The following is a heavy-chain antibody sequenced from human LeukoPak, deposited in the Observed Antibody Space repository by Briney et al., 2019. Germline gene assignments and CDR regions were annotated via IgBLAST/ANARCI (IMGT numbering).Heavy chain of an antibody. D-gene: IGHD2-2*01. CDR2: IKQDGSEK. CDR3: ARVNSWYAGIDY. CDR1: GFTFGSCW. Sequence: GGSLRLSCAASGFTFGSCWVTWVRQAPGKGLEWVANIKQDGSEKYYVDSVKGRFTISRDNAKNSLYLQMNSLRAEDTAVYYCARVNSWYAGIDYWGQGTLVTVSS. J-gene: IGHJ4*02. V-gene: IGHV3-7*04.